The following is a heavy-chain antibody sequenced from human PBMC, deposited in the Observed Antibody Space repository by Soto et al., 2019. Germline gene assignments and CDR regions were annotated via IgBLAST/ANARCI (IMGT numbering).Heavy chain of an antibody. Sequence: GGALRISCQVSGYSFTSYWISWVRQMPGKGLEWMGRIDPSDSYTNYSPSFQGHVTISADKSISTAYLQWSSLKASDTAMYYCASRIAVAGQPVDYWGQGTLVTVSS. J-gene: IGHJ4*02. CDR2: IDPSDSYT. V-gene: IGHV5-10-1*01. CDR1: GYSFTSYW. CDR3: ASRIAVAGQPVDY. D-gene: IGHD6-19*01.